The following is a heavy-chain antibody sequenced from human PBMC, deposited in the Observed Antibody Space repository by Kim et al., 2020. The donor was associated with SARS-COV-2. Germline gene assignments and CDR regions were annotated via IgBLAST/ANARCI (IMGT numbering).Heavy chain of an antibody. CDR2: K. J-gene: IGHJ4*02. CDR3: ARAFSGGRFDY. Sequence: KYYVDSVKGRFPPSRDNAENSLYLQMNSLGAGDTAVYYCARAFSGGRFDYWGQGILVIVSS. V-gene: IGHV3-7*03. D-gene: IGHD6-19*01.